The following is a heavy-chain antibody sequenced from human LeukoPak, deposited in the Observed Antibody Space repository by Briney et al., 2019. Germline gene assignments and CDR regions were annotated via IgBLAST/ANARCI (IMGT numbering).Heavy chain of an antibody. CDR1: GGSISSYY. CDR3: ARHQGGSWYYYYYGMTS. Sequence: SETLSLTCTVSGGSISSYYWSWIRQPPGKGLEWIGYIYYSGSTNYNPSLKSRVTISVDTSKNQFSLKLSSVTAADTAVYYCARHQGGSWYYYYYGMTSGAKGPRSPSP. V-gene: IGHV4-59*08. J-gene: IGHJ6*02. CDR2: IYYSGST. D-gene: IGHD6-13*01.